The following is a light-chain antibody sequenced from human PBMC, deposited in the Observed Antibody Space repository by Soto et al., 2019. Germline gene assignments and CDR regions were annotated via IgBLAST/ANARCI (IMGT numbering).Light chain of an antibody. V-gene: IGKV3-15*01. CDR2: GAS. J-gene: IGKJ2*01. CDR1: QSVSSN. CDR3: QQYNNWPPVT. Sequence: EIVMTQSPATLSVSPGERATLSCRASQSVSSNLAWYQQKPGQAPRLLIYGASTRATGIPARFSGSGSGTEFTLTISSLQSEDFAVYFCQQYNNWPPVTFGQGTKVDIK.